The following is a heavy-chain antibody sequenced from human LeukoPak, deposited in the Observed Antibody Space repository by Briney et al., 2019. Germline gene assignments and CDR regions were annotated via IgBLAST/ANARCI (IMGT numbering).Heavy chain of an antibody. J-gene: IGHJ5*02. D-gene: IGHD2-2*01. Sequence: SQTLSLTCAVYGGSFSGYYWSWIRQPPGKGLEWIGEIKHSGSTNYNPSLKSRVTISLDTSKNQFSLKLSSVTAADTAVYYCAIHIVVVPAAKNKNWFDPWGQGTLVTVSS. V-gene: IGHV4-34*01. CDR2: IKHSGST. CDR3: AIHIVVVPAAKNKNWFDP. CDR1: GGSFSGYY.